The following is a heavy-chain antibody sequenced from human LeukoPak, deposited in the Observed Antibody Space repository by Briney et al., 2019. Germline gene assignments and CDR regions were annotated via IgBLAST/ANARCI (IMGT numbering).Heavy chain of an antibody. CDR3: ARGHRNYDYVWGSYQFDY. CDR2: ISHSGST. CDR1: GGSFSGYY. Sequence: SETLSLTCAVYGGSFSGYYWSWIRQPPGKGLEWIGEISHSGSTNYNPSLKSRVTISVDTSKNQFSLKLSSVTAADTAVYYCARGHRNYDYVWGSYQFDYWGQGTLATVSS. D-gene: IGHD3-16*02. V-gene: IGHV4-34*01. J-gene: IGHJ4*02.